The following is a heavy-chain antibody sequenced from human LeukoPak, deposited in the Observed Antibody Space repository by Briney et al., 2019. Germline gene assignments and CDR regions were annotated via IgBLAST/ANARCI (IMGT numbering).Heavy chain of an antibody. J-gene: IGHJ3*02. D-gene: IGHD6-6*01. CDR3: ARDGNEYSSSSGAFDI. V-gene: IGHV1-46*01. CDR1: GYTFTSYY. CDR2: INPSGGST. Sequence: ASVKVSCKASGYTFTSYYKHWVRQAPGQGLEWMGIINPSGGSTSYAQKFQGRVTMTRDTSTSTVYMELSSLRSEDTAVYYCARDGNEYSSSSGAFDIWGQGTMVTVSS.